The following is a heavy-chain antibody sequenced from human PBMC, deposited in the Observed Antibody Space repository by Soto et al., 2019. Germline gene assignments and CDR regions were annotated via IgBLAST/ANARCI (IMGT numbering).Heavy chain of an antibody. V-gene: IGHV3-48*01. D-gene: IGHD5-12*01. CDR2: ISSSSSTI. Sequence: GGSPRLSCAASGFTFSSYSMNWVRQAPGKGLEWVSYISSSSSTIYYADSVKGRFTISRDNAKNSLYLQMNSLRAEDTAVYYCARDSGYSGYGDPYYYYYMDVWGKGTTVTVSS. CDR1: GFTFSSYS. J-gene: IGHJ6*03. CDR3: ARDSGYSGYGDPYYYYYMDV.